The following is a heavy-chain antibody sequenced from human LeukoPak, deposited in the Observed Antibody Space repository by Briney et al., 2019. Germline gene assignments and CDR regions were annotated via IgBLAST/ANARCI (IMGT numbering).Heavy chain of an antibody. CDR2: IYTSGST. D-gene: IGHD5-18*01. CDR1: GGSISSYY. Sequence: PSETLSLTCTVSGGSISSYYWSWIRQPAGKGLEWIGRIYTSGSTNYDPSLKSRVTMSVATSKNKFSLQLSYVNPADTAVYYCARGEDTYFDYWGQGTLVTVYS. J-gene: IGHJ4*02. V-gene: IGHV4-4*07. CDR3: ARGEDTYFDY.